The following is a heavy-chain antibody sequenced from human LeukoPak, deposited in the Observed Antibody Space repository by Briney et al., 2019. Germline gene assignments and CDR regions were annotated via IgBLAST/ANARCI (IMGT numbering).Heavy chain of an antibody. CDR2: IIPIFGTA. CDR1: GGTFSSYA. J-gene: IGHJ5*02. D-gene: IGHD4-11*01. Sequence: APVKVSCKASGGTFSSYAISWVRQAPGQGLEWMGRIIPIFGTANYAQKFQGRVTMTRNTSISTAYMELSSLRSEDTAVYYCARGSGTVTTGWFDPWGQGTLVTVSS. V-gene: IGHV1-69*05. CDR3: ARGSGTVTTGWFDP.